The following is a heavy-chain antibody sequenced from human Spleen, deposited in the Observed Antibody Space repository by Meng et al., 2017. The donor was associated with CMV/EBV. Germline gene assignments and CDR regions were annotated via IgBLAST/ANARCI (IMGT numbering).Heavy chain of an antibody. CDR1: GSSISSGYY. J-gene: IGHJ4*02. CDR3: ARARCDY. D-gene: IGHD5-24*01. Sequence: SETLSLTCTVSGSSISSGYYWGWVRQPPGKGLEWIGSVYHSGSTYYNPSLKSRVTISVDTSKNQFSLKLSSLTAADTAVYYCARARCDYWGQGTLVTVSS. V-gene: IGHV4-38-2*02. CDR2: VYHSGST.